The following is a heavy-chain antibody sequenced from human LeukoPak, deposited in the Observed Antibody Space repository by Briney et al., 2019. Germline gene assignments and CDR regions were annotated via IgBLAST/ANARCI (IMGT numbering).Heavy chain of an antibody. D-gene: IGHD6-19*01. CDR2: IVPSFGTT. Sequence: GASVKVSCKASGGTFSRLAISWVRQAPGLGLEWMGRIVPSFGTTNYAQNFQGRVTIAADKSTSTAYMELSSLKSEDTAIYFCASPTSYLAGTGLHFGFWGQGTLVTVSS. J-gene: IGHJ4*02. CDR3: ASPTSYLAGTGLHFGF. CDR1: GGTFSRLA. V-gene: IGHV1-69*06.